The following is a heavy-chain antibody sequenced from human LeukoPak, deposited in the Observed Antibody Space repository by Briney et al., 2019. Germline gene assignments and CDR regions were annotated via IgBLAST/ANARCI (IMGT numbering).Heavy chain of an antibody. D-gene: IGHD3-22*01. CDR1: GFTFSSYG. J-gene: IGHJ4*02. Sequence: PGRSLRLSCAASGFTFSSYGMHWVRQAPGKGLEWVAVISYDGSNKYYADSVKGRFTISRDNSKNTLYLQMNSLRAEDTAVYYCARSYPPSLGYDSSIFDYWGQGTLVTVSS. CDR2: ISYDGSNK. CDR3: ARSYPPSLGYDSSIFDY. V-gene: IGHV3-30*03.